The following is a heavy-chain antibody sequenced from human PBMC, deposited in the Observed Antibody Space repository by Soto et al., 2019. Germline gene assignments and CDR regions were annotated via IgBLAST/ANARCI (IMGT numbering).Heavy chain of an antibody. V-gene: IGHV4-39*01. D-gene: IGHD6-19*01. CDR3: AGIPPYGSIAVAAKAYYYYGMDV. Sequence: PSETLSLTCTVSGGSISSSSYYWGWIRQPPGKGLEWIGSIYYSGSTYYNPSLKSRVTISVDTSKNQFSLKLSSVTAADTAVYYCAGIPPYGSIAVAAKAYYYYGMDVWGQGTTVTVSS. CDR1: GGSISSSSYY. J-gene: IGHJ6*02. CDR2: IYYSGST.